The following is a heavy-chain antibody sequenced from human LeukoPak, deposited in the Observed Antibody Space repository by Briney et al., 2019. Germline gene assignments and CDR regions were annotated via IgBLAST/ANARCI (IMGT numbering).Heavy chain of an antibody. CDR2: IYRDDDK. D-gene: IGHD5-18*01. V-gene: IGHV2-5*02. CDR3: AHSRHTARVEN. CDR1: GSSLSSSGVG. J-gene: IGHJ4*02. Sequence: ESGPTLVKPTQALTLTCTFSGSSLSSSGVGVGWIRQPPGKALEWLALIYRDDDKRYSPSLEARLTITKDTSKNQVVLTMTNMDPVDTGTYYCAHSRHTARVENWGQGTLVTVSS.